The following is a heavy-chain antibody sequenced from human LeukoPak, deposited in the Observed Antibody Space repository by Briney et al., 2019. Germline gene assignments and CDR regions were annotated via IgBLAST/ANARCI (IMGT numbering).Heavy chain of an antibody. J-gene: IGHJ4*02. V-gene: IGHV1-46*01. D-gene: IGHD3-16*01. Sequence: GASVKASCKASGYTFTAYYIQWVRQAPGQGLEWMGTIRPGDTRTTYAQKFQGRVTMTWDMSTTTGYMELSSLRSEDTAAYYCVREKSGGTYDYWGQGTLVTVYS. CDR3: VREKSGGTYDY. CDR1: GYTFTAYY. CDR2: IRPGDTRT.